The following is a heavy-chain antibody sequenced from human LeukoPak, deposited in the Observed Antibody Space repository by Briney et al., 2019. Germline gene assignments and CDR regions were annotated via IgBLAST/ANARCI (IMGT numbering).Heavy chain of an antibody. CDR1: GGTFSSYA. CDR2: IIPILGIA. J-gene: IGHJ3*02. Sequence: SVNVSCKASGGTFSSYAISWVRQAPGQGLEWMGRIIPILGIANYAQKFQGRVTITADKSTSTAYMELSSLRSEDTAVYYCARPSLTGTTLFRAFDIWGQGTMVTVSS. V-gene: IGHV1-69*04. CDR3: ARPSLTGTTLFRAFDI. D-gene: IGHD1-20*01.